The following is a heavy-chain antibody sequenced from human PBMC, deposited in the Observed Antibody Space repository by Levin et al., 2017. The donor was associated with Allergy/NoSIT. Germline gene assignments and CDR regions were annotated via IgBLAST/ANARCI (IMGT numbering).Heavy chain of an antibody. CDR1: GFTVSSTY. V-gene: IGHV3-53*01. CDR3: SSKGHSYATDGAFDI. Sequence: GGSLRLSCAASGFTVSSTYMSWVRQAPGKGLEWVSVIYRGGSTYYADSVKGRFTISRDNSKHTLFLQMNSLRAEDTAVYYCSSKGHSYATDGAFDIWGQGTMVTVSS. CDR2: IYRGGST. D-gene: IGHD5-18*01. J-gene: IGHJ3*02.